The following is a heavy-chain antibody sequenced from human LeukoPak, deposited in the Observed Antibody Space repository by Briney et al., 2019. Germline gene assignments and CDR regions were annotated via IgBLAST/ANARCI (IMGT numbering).Heavy chain of an antibody. CDR2: IYYSGGT. CDR1: GDSIGSYY. D-gene: IGHD2-21*02. V-gene: IGHV4-59*08. Sequence: PSETLSLTCTLSGDSIGSYYWSWIRQPPGKGLEWIGYIYYSGGTNYNPSLKSRVTISVDTSKNQFSLKLNSVTAADTAVYYCARHGSDWTFDFWGQGLLVSVSS. CDR3: ARHGSDWTFDF. J-gene: IGHJ4*02.